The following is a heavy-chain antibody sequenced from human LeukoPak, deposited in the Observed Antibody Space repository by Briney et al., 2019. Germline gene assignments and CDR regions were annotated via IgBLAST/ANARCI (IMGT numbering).Heavy chain of an antibody. Sequence: GGSLRLSCAASGFTFSSYWMHWVRHAPGKGLVWVSRINSDGSSTSYADSVKGRFTISRDNAKNTLYLQMNSLRAEDTAAYYCARGPIVVVPAASYMDVWGKGTTVTISS. V-gene: IGHV3-74*01. CDR1: GFTFSSYW. J-gene: IGHJ6*03. CDR3: ARGPIVVVPAASYMDV. D-gene: IGHD2-2*01. CDR2: INSDGSST.